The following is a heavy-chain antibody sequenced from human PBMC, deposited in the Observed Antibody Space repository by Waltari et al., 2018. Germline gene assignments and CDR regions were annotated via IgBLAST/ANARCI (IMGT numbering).Heavy chain of an antibody. CDR3: ARDRILYCSGGSCYSPSWFDP. CDR2: IIPIFGTA. CDR1: GGTFSSYA. V-gene: IGHV1-69*01. J-gene: IGHJ5*02. Sequence: QVQLVQSGAEVKKPGSSVKVSCKASGGTFSSYAISWVRQAPGQGLEWMGGIIPIFGTANYAQKFQGRVTSTADESTSTAYMELSSLRSEDTAVYYCARDRILYCSGGSCYSPSWFDPWGQGTLVTVSS. D-gene: IGHD2-15*01.